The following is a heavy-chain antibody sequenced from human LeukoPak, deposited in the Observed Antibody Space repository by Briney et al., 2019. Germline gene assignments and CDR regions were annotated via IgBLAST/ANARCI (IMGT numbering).Heavy chain of an antibody. D-gene: IGHD6-19*01. V-gene: IGHV3-23*05. CDR1: EFIFSDYA. CDR3: AKFEGATIPGWFNDY. CDR2: IDKTTYPT. Sequence: GGSLRLSCAASEFIFSDYAMGWVRQAPGKGLEWVSTIDKTTYPTFYADSVKGRFTISRDNPKNTLYLQMNSLRTEDTAAYFCAKFEGATIPGWFNDYWGQGILVTVSS. J-gene: IGHJ4*02.